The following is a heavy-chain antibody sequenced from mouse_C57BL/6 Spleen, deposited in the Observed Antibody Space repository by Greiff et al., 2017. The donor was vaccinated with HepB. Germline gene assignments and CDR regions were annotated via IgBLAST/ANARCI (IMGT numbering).Heavy chain of an antibody. V-gene: IGHV7-3*01. J-gene: IGHJ4*01. CDR2: IRNKANGYTT. Sequence: EVKLMESGGGLVQPGGSLSLSCAASGFTFTDYYMSWVRQPPGKALEWLGFIRNKANGYTTEYSASVKGRFTISRDNSQSILYLQMNALGAEDSATYYCCSSSYYYAMDYWGQGTSVTVSS. CDR1: GFTFTDYY. CDR3: CSSSYYYAMDY. D-gene: IGHD1-1*01.